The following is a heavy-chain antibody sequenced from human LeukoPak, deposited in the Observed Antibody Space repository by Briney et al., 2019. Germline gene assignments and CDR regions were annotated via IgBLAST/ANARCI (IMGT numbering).Heavy chain of an antibody. Sequence: ASVKVSCKASGYTFTSYGISWVRQAPGQGLEWMGWISAYNGNTNYAQKLQGRVTMTTDTSTSTAYMELRSLRSDDTAVYYCARAEAGYCSSTSCYIPYFDYWGQGTLVTASS. J-gene: IGHJ4*02. CDR3: ARAEAGYCSSTSCYIPYFDY. D-gene: IGHD2-2*02. CDR2: ISAYNGNT. CDR1: GYTFTSYG. V-gene: IGHV1-18*01.